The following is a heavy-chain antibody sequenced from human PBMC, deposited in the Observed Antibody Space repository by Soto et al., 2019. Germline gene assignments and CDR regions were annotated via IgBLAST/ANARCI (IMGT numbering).Heavy chain of an antibody. D-gene: IGHD2-2*01. V-gene: IGHV4-30-4*01. J-gene: IGHJ4*02. CDR3: ARATDDSSTYYLDY. CDR2: IYYTGNT. Sequence: QVQLQESGPGLVKPSQTLSLTCTVSCASISGGDYYWTWICQPPGKGLEWIGSIYYTGNTYSNPSLKSRLSISIDPSNNQFAMRLTSVTAPDTAIYYCARATDDSSTYYLDYWGQGTLVTVSS. CDR1: CASISGGDYY.